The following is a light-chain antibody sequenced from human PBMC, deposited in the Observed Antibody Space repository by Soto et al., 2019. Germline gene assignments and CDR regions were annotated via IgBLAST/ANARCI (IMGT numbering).Light chain of an antibody. J-gene: IGKJ1*01. V-gene: IGKV1-5*01. CDR1: QSISSW. CDR3: QQYNTFSP. CDR2: DVS. Sequence: DIQMTRYPSTLYTSLGDKVSITCRASQSISSWLAWYQQKPGKAPKLLIYDVSSLQSGVPSRFSSSGSGTEFTLSISSLQPDDSATYYCQQYNTFSPFGQGTKVDI.